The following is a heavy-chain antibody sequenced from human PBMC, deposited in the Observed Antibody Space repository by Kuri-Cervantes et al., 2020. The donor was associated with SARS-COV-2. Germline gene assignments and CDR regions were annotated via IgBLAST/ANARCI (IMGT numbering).Heavy chain of an antibody. CDR3: AKWGGYCSGGSCSLPSQH. D-gene: IGHD2-15*01. V-gene: IGHV3-23*01. CDR2: ISGSGGST. CDR1: GFTFSSYA. J-gene: IGHJ1*01. Sequence: GGSLRLSCAASGFTFSSYAMSWVRQAPGKGLEWVSAISGSGGSTYYADSVKGRFTISRDNSKNTLYLQMNSLRAEDTAVYYCAKWGGYCSGGSCSLPSQHWGQGTLVTVSS.